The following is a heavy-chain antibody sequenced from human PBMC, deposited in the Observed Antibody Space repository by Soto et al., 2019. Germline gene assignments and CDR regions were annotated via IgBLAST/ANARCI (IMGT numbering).Heavy chain of an antibody. J-gene: IGHJ3*02. V-gene: IGHV5-10-1*01. Sequence: PGESLKISCEGSGYSFTSYWISWVRQMPGKGQEWMGRIDPSDSYTNYSPSFQGHVTISADKSISTAYLQWSSLKASDTAMYYCSSGSLAYCGGDCYSYAFDIWGQGTMVTVSS. CDR2: IDPSDSYT. CDR3: SSGSLAYCGGDCYSYAFDI. D-gene: IGHD2-21*02. CDR1: GYSFTSYW.